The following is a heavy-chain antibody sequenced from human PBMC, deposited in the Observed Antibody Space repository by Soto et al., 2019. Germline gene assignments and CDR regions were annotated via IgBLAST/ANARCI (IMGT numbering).Heavy chain of an antibody. CDR3: AREMVDIVVVVAATGWFDP. Sequence: GGSLRLSCAASGFTFSDYYMSWIRQAPGKGLEWVSYISSSGSTIYYADSVKGRFTISRDNAKNSLYLQMNSLRAEDTAVYYCAREMVDIVVVVAATGWFDPWGQGTLVTVSS. CDR2: ISSSGSTI. J-gene: IGHJ5*02. D-gene: IGHD2-15*01. V-gene: IGHV3-11*01. CDR1: GFTFSDYY.